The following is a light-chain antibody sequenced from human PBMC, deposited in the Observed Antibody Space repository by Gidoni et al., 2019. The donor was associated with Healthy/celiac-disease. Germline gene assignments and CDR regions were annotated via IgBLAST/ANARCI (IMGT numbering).Light chain of an antibody. CDR3: QQSYSTLT. Sequence: DSQMTKSPSSLSASVGDRVTITCRASQSISSYLNWYQQKPGKAPQLLIYAASSLQSGVPSRFSGSGSGTDFTLTISSLQPEDFATYYCQQSYSTLTFGGGTKVEIK. J-gene: IGKJ4*01. CDR2: AAS. CDR1: QSISSY. V-gene: IGKV1-39*01.